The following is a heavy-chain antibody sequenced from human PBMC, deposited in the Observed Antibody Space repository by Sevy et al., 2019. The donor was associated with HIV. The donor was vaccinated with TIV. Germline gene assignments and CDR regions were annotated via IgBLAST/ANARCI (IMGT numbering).Heavy chain of an antibody. J-gene: IGHJ6*02. CDR2: ISSSSSTI. Sequence: GGSLRLSCAASGFTFSSYSMNWVRQAPGKGLEWVSYISSSSSTIYYADSVKGRFTISRDNAKNSLYLQMNSLRVEDTAVYYCARLGIAAAGTWFYYGMDVWGQGTTVTVSS. D-gene: IGHD6-13*01. CDR1: GFTFSSYS. CDR3: ARLGIAAAGTWFYYGMDV. V-gene: IGHV3-48*01.